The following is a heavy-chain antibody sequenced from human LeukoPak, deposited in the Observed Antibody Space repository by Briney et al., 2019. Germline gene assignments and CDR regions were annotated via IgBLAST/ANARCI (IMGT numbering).Heavy chain of an antibody. CDR3: ARHYGDYVYFDY. CDR1: GDSISSGGHY. Sequence: SQTLSLTCIVSGDSISSGGHYWDWIRQRPGKGLEWIGYIYNSGGAIYNPSLKSRVTISGDTSKNQFSLKLTSVTAADTAVYYCARHYGDYVYFDYWGQGALVTVSS. CDR2: IYNSGGA. V-gene: IGHV4-31*03. J-gene: IGHJ4*02. D-gene: IGHD4-17*01.